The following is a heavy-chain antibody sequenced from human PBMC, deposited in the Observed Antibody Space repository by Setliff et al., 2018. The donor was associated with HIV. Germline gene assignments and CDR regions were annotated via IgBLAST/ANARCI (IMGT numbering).Heavy chain of an antibody. CDR3: AREVLRGGDDAFGL. Sequence: GGSLRLSCAASGLIFSSYEMNWVRQAPGKGLEWISFIGGHGSIIHYGDSVRGRFTISGDYAKNSVYLQMNSLRVEDSAVYYCAREVLRGGDDAFGLWGRGTVVTVSS. V-gene: IGHV3-48*03. J-gene: IGHJ3*01. CDR1: GLIFSSYE. CDR2: IGGHGSII. D-gene: IGHD3-10*01.